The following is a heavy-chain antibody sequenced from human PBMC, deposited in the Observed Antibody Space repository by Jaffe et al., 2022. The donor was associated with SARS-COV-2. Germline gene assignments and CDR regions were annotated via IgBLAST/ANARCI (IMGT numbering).Heavy chain of an antibody. D-gene: IGHD3-10*01. J-gene: IGHJ4*02. CDR1: GGSFSGYY. CDR2: INHSGST. V-gene: IGHV4-34*01. CDR3: ARNRRMVRGVLDY. Sequence: QVQLQQWGAGLLKPSETLSLTCAVYGGSFSGYYWSWIRQPPGKGLEWIGEINHSGSTNYNPSLKSRVTISVDTSKNQFSLKLSSVTAADTAVYYCARNRRMVRGVLDYWGQGTLVTVSS.